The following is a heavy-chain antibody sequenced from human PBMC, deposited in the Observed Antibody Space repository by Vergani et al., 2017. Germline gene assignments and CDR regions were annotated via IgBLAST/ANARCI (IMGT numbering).Heavy chain of an antibody. CDR3: AKDPGYYGSGSYKTWFDP. Sequence: QLQLQESGPGLVKPSETLSLTCTVSGGSISSSSYYWGWIRQPPGKGLEWIGSIYYSGSTYYNPSLKSRVTISVDTSKNQFSLKLSSVTAADTAVYYCAKDPGYYGSGSYKTWFDPWGQGTLVTVSS. J-gene: IGHJ5*02. D-gene: IGHD3-10*01. V-gene: IGHV4-39*02. CDR1: GGSISSSSYY. CDR2: IYYSGST.